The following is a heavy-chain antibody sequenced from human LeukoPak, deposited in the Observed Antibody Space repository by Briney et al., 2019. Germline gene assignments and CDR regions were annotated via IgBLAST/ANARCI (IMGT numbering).Heavy chain of an antibody. Sequence: EASVKVSCKASGYTFTGYYMHWVRQAPGQGLEWMGWINPNSGGTNYAQKFQGWVTMTSDTSISTAYMELSRLRSDDTAVYYCARGAQLWGGEFDYWGQGTLVTVSS. V-gene: IGHV1-2*04. CDR1: GYTFTGYY. D-gene: IGHD5-18*01. J-gene: IGHJ4*02. CDR2: INPNSGGT. CDR3: ARGAQLWGGEFDY.